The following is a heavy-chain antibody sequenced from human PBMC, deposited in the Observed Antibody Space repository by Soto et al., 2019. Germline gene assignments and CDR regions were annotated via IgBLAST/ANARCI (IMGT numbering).Heavy chain of an antibody. Sequence: EVQLVESGGGLVQPGGSLRLSCAASGFTFSSHWMHWVRQVPGRGQVWVSRINSDGSSTAYADSVKGRFTISRDNAKNTLYLQMDSLRAEDTAVYSCVRGAPFDYWGRGTLVTVSS. CDR2: INSDGSST. V-gene: IGHV3-74*01. J-gene: IGHJ4*02. CDR3: VRGAPFDY. CDR1: GFTFSSHW.